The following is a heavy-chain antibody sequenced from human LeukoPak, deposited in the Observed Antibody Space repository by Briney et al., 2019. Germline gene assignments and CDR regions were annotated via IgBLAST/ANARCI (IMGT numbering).Heavy chain of an antibody. D-gene: IGHD3-22*01. J-gene: IGHJ4*02. V-gene: IGHV3-23*01. Sequence: GGSLRLSCAASGFTFSSYAMSWVRQAPGKGLEWVSAISGGGVNAYFADSVKDRFTISRDNSKNTLYLQMNSLRAEDTAVYYCAKDRGDYYDTTGCDYWGQGTLVTVSS. CDR2: ISGGGVNA. CDR1: GFTFSSYA. CDR3: AKDRGDYYDTTGCDY.